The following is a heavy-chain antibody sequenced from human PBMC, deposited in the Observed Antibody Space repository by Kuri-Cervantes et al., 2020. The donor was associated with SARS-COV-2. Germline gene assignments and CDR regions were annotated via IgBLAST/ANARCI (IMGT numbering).Heavy chain of an antibody. D-gene: IGHD2-21*02. CDR2: ISSSGSTI. J-gene: IGHJ3*02. V-gene: IGHV3-11*01. CDR3: ARRVVVTAILDDAFDI. CDR1: GFTFSDYY. Sequence: GGSLRPSRAASGFTFSDYYMSWIRQAPGKGLEWVSYISSSGSTIYYADSVKGRFTISRDNAKNSLYLQMSSLRSEDTAVYYCARRVVVTAILDDAFDIWGQGTMVTVSS.